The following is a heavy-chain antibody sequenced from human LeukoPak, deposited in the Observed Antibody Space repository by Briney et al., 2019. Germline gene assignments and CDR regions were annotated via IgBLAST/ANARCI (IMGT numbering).Heavy chain of an antibody. V-gene: IGHV3-30*18. CDR2: ISYDGSNK. J-gene: IGHJ5*02. D-gene: IGHD3-22*01. CDR1: GFTFSSYG. CDR3: AKLNYYDSSGYYP. Sequence: GGSLRLSCAASGFTFSSYGMHWVRQAPGKGLEWVAAISYDGSNKYYADSVKGRFTISRDNSKNTLNLQMNSLRAEDTAEYYCAKLNYYDSSGYYPWGQGTLVTVSS.